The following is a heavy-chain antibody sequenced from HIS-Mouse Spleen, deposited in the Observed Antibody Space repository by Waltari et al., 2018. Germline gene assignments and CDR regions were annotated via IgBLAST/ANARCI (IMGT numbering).Heavy chain of an antibody. D-gene: IGHD3-9*01. CDR1: GGSFSGYY. Sequence: QVQLQQWGAGLLKPSETLSLTCAVYGGSFSGYYWSWIRQPPGKGLEWIGEINHSGSTTYNPSLKSRVTISVDTSKNQFSLKLSSVTAADTAVYYCARGATGDAFDIWGQGTMVTVSS. CDR2: INHSGST. V-gene: IGHV4-34*01. J-gene: IGHJ3*02. CDR3: ARGATGDAFDI.